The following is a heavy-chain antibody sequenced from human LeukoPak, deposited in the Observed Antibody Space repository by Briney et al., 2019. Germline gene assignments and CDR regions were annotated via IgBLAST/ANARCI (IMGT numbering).Heavy chain of an antibody. CDR1: GFTVSSNY. CDR2: IYSGGST. V-gene: IGHV3-66*01. CDR3: ARGIVGALDAFDI. D-gene: IGHD1-26*01. Sequence: GGSLRLSCAASGFTVSSNYMSWVRQAPGKGLEWVSVIYSGGSTYYADSVKGRFTISRDNSKNTLYLQMNSLRAEDTAVYYCARGIVGALDAFDIWAQGTMVTVSS. J-gene: IGHJ3*02.